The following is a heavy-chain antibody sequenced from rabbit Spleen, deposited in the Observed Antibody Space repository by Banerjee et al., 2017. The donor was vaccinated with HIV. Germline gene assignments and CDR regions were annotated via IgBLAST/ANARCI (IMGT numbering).Heavy chain of an antibody. CDR2: IDVGTGGGI. CDR1: GFSFSSDYY. D-gene: IGHD1-1*01. Sequence: QEQLVESGGGLVQPEGSLTLTCTASGFSFSSDYYICWVRQAPGKGLELIACIDVGTGGGIYYATWAKGRFTISKASSTTVTLQVTSLTAADTATYFCARGGASTSGYPNLWGPGTLVTVS. J-gene: IGHJ4*01. V-gene: IGHV1S45*01. CDR3: ARGGASTSGYPNL.